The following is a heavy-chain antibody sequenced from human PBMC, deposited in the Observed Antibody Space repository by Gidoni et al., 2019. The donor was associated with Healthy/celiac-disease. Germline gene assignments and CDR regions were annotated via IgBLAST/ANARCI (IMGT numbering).Heavy chain of an antibody. Sequence: EVQLVESGGGLVKPGGSLRLPCAASGLTFRNAWMSRVRQAPGKGLELVGRIKSKTDGGTTDYAAPVKGRFTISRDDSKNTLYLQMNSLKTEDTAVYYCTTDAYYYGSGSTEGYFDYWGQGTLVTVSS. J-gene: IGHJ4*02. CDR3: TTDAYYYGSGSTEGYFDY. V-gene: IGHV3-15*01. CDR1: GLTFRNAW. CDR2: IKSKTDGGTT. D-gene: IGHD3-10*01.